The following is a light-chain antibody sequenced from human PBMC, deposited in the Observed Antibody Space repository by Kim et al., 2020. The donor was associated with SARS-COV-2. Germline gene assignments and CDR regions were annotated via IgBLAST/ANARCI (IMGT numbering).Light chain of an antibody. CDR1: KLGDKY. CDR3: QAWDSSTEV. CDR2: QDS. Sequence: ELTQPPSVSVSPGQTASITCSGDKLGDKYACWYQQKPGQSPVLVIYQDSKRPSGIPERFSGSNSGNTATLTISGTQAMDEADYYCQAWDSSTEVFGGG. J-gene: IGLJ2*01. V-gene: IGLV3-1*01.